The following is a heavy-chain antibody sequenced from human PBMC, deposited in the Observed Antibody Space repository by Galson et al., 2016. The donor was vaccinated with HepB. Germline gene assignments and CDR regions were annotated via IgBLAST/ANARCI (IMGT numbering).Heavy chain of an antibody. CDR1: GFSIDTYV. CDR3: ARGYSGYAWDY. CDR2: VSHDGSNK. V-gene: IGHV3-30-3*01. D-gene: IGHD5-12*01. Sequence: SLRLSCAASGFSIDTYVMYWVRQAPGKGLEWVAVVSHDGSNKWYADTVKGRFTISRDSSKNTLFLHMSGLRLEDTAVYFCARGYSGYAWDYWGQGTLVSVSS. J-gene: IGHJ4*02.